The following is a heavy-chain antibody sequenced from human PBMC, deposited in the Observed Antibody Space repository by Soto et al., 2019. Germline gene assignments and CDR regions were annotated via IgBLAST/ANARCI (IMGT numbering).Heavy chain of an antibody. Sequence: SQTLSLTCVISGDSVSSNNVAWNWIRQSPSRGLEWLGRTYYRSKWYNNYAVSVKSRTTINADTSKNQFSLQLASVTPEDTAVSYCARGYYSSGWKGMDVWGQGTTVTVSS. CDR1: GDSVSSNNVA. V-gene: IGHV6-1*01. CDR3: ARGYYSSGWKGMDV. J-gene: IGHJ6*02. D-gene: IGHD6-19*01. CDR2: TYYRSKWYN.